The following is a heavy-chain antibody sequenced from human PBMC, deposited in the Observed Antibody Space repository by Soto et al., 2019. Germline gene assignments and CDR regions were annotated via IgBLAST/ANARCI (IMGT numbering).Heavy chain of an antibody. CDR1: GFTFSNAL. Sequence: PGGSLRLSCAASGFTFSNALMNWVRQAPGKGLEWVGRIKSKTDGGTTDYAAPVKGRFTISRDDSKNTLYLQMNSLKTEDTAVYYCTTEDNETFRYSSGWPRYGMDVWGQGTTVTSP. CDR2: IKSKTDGGTT. V-gene: IGHV3-15*07. D-gene: IGHD6-19*01. CDR3: TTEDNETFRYSSGWPRYGMDV. J-gene: IGHJ6*02.